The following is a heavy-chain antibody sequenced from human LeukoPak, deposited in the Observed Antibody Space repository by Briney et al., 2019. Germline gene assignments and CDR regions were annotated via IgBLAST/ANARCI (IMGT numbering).Heavy chain of an antibody. CDR2: IYYSGST. CDR1: GGSISSGGYY. D-gene: IGHD2-15*01. V-gene: IGHV4-31*03. J-gene: IGHJ6*02. CDR3: WGDPDIVWGGFYHFHRMDG. Sequence: SRTLSLTCTASGGSISSGGYYWSWIRQHPGKGLEWIGYIYYSGSTYYNPSLKSRVTISVDTSKNQFSLKLSPVTAADTAVYFWWGDPDIVWGGFYHFHRMDGLGQGTTVTVSS.